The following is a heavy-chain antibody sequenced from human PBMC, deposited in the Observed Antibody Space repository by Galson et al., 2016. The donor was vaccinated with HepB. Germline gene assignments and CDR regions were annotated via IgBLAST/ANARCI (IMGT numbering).Heavy chain of an antibody. J-gene: IGHJ4*02. CDR3: APGNSVVRGY. D-gene: IGHD4-23*01. Sequence: SLRLSCAASGFTVGSNYMSWVRQAPGKGLEWVSLIYSGGRTSYADSVKGRFTISRDTSKNTVYLQMNNLRADDTAVYYCAPGNSVVRGYWGQGTLVTVSS. CDR2: IYSGGRT. CDR1: GFTVGSNY. V-gene: IGHV3-53*01.